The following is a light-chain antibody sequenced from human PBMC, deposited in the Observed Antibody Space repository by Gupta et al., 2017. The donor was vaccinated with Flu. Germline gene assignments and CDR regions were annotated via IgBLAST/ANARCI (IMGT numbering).Light chain of an antibody. V-gene: IGKV3-15*01. CDR3: QQYYNCPKT. CDR1: LGISSD. CDR2: AAS. Sequence: PATLSASTGERATISCRVSLGISSDLAWYQQRPGQAPRLLMNAASTRDRGVPARFNGSGSGTEFTLTINSVQSEDFAAYYCQQYYNCPKTFGQGTKLDIK. J-gene: IGKJ1*01.